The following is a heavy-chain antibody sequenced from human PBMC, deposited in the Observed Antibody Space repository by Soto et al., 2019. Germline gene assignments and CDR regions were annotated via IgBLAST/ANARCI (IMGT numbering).Heavy chain of an antibody. CDR2: INAGNGNT. V-gene: IGHV1-3*01. D-gene: IGHD6-13*01. CDR3: ASSYIVAAPYGMDV. Sequence: GASVKVSCKASGYTFTRYAMHWVRQAPGQRLEWMGWINAGNGNTKYSQKFQGRVTITRDTSASTAYMELSSLRSEDTAVYYCASSYIVAAPYGMDVWGQGTTVTVSS. J-gene: IGHJ6*02. CDR1: GYTFTRYA.